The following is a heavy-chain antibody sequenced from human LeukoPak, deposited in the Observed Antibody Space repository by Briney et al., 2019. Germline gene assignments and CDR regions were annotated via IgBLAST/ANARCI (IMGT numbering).Heavy chain of an antibody. CDR2: IYHDGRS. V-gene: IGHV4-59*01. D-gene: IGHD4-11*01. CDR1: DDSFSDYY. Sequence: SETPSLTCTVADDSFSDYYWNWIRQPPGKGLEWIGYIYHDGRSSYNPSLTSRVAISIDTSRKQFSLKLSSVTAADTAVYYCVRDVSDYSNSHFDNWGQGTLVAVSS. CDR3: VRDVSDYSNSHFDN. J-gene: IGHJ4*02.